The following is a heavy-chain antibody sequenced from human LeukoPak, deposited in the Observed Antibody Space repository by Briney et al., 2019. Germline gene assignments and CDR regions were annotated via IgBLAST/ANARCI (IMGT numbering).Heavy chain of an antibody. V-gene: IGHV3-30*18. CDR2: ISYDGSNK. J-gene: IGHJ4*02. Sequence: PGRSLRLSCAASGFTFSSYGMHWVRQAPGKGLEWVAVISYDGSNKYYADSVKGRFTISRDNSKNTLYLQMNSLRAEDTAVYYCAKGIGEVRPHFGFDYWGQGTLVTVSS. CDR3: AKGIGEVRPHFGFDY. CDR1: GFTFSSYG. D-gene: IGHD3-10*01.